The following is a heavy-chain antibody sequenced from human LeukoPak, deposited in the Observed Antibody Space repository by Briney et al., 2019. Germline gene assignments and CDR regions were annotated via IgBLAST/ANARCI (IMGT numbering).Heavy chain of an antibody. CDR3: ARAVYGSGSYPDY. CDR2: IYYSGST. V-gene: IGHV4-30-4*01. Sequence: PSQTLSLTCTVSGGSISSGDYYWSWIRQPPGKGLEWIGYIYYSGSTYYNPSLRSRVTISIDTSKNHCSLKLSSVTAADTAVYYCARAVYGSGSYPDYWGQGTLVTVSS. CDR1: GGSISSGDYY. J-gene: IGHJ4*02. D-gene: IGHD3-10*01.